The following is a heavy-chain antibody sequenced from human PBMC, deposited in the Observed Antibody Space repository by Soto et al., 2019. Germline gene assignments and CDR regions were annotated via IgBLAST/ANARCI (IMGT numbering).Heavy chain of an antibody. Sequence: GGSLRLSCAASGFTVSNNYMTWVRQAPGKGLEWVSVIYRGGSTYYADSVRGRFTISRDNSKNTLYLQMSSLRAEDTAVYYCARARFEGLAAICADGWGQGTQVTVSS. CDR3: ARARFEGLAAICADG. CDR1: GFTVSNNY. J-gene: IGHJ4*02. V-gene: IGHV3-66*01. CDR2: IYRGGST. D-gene: IGHD5-12*01.